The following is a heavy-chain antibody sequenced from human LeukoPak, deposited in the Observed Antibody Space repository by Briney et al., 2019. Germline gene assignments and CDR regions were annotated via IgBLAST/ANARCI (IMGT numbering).Heavy chain of an antibody. CDR1: GFTFSTYA. CDR2: ISGRGINT. V-gene: IGHV3-23*01. D-gene: IGHD6-13*01. CDR3: ARNLEAAAGTDY. J-gene: IGHJ4*02. Sequence: HSGGSLRLSCAASGFTFSTYAMTWVRQAPGKGLEWVSGISGRGINTYYADSVKGRFTISRDISKNTLYLQMNTLRVEDTAVYYCARNLEAAAGTDYWGQGTLVTVSS.